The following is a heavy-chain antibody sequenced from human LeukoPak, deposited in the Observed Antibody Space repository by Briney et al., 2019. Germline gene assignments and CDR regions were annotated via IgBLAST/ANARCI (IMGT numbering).Heavy chain of an antibody. CDR1: GFTFSDYY. D-gene: IGHD3-3*01. Sequence: GGSLRLSCAASGFTFSDYYMSWIRQAPGKGLEWVSYISSSGSTIYYADSVKGRFTISRDNAKNSLYLQMNSLRAEDTAVYYCARSLAWIDSKTGAGDYWGQGTLVTVSS. V-gene: IGHV3-11*04. CDR3: ARSLAWIDSKTGAGDY. J-gene: IGHJ4*02. CDR2: ISSSGSTI.